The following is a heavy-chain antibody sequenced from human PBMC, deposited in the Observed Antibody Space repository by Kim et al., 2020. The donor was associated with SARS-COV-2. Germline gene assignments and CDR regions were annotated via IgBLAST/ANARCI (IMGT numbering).Heavy chain of an antibody. D-gene: IGHD3-22*01. Sequence: GGSLRLSCAASGFTFSDYYMSWIRQAPGKGLEWVSYISSSGSTIYYADSVKGRFTISRDNAKNSLYLQMNSLRAEDTAVYYCARAPYYYDSSGYYYYYGMDIWGQGTTVTVSS. CDR3: ARAPYYYDSSGYYYYYGMDI. CDR1: GFTFSDYY. J-gene: IGHJ6*02. CDR2: ISSSGSTI. V-gene: IGHV3-11*01.